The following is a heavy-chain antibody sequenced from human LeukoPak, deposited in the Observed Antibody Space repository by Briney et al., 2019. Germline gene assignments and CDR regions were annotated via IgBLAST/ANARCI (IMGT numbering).Heavy chain of an antibody. J-gene: IGHJ4*02. Sequence: GGSLRLSCAASGFTFSSYAMSWVRQAPGKGLEWVSAISGSGGSTYYADSVKGRFTISRDNAKNSLYLQMNSLRAEDTAVYYCARESPQLSSFDYWGQGTLVTVSS. CDR1: GFTFSSYA. CDR2: ISGSGGST. CDR3: ARESPQLSSFDY. D-gene: IGHD2-2*01. V-gene: IGHV3-23*01.